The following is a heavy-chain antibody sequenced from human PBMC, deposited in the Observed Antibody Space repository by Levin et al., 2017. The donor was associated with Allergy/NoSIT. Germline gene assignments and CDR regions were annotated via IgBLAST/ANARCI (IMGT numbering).Heavy chain of an antibody. CDR1: GFTFSSYA. D-gene: IGHD3-10*01. CDR2: IVDSGAST. Sequence: QSEGSLRLSCAASGFTFSSYALSWVRQAPGKGLEWVSGIVDSGASTYYADSVKGRFTISRDNSKNTLYLQMNSLRAEDTAMYYCTKDDLFARGATYRYSGFDSWGQGTLVTVSS. CDR3: TKDDLFARGATYRYSGFDS. J-gene: IGHJ4*02. V-gene: IGHV3-23*01.